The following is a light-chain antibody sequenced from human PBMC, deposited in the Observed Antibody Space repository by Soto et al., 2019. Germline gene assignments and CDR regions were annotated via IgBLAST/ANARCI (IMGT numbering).Light chain of an antibody. J-gene: IGLJ3*02. V-gene: IGLV2-23*01. CDR2: EGN. CDR3: SSYVYSNSWL. CDR1: GSDVLSYDA. Sequence: QCALTQPSSVSGSPGQSITISCTATGSDVLSYDAVSWYQHLPGKAPKLIIYEGNKRASGVSDRFSGSRSGNMASLTISGLQAEDEADYYCSSYVYSNSWLFGVGTKVTVL.